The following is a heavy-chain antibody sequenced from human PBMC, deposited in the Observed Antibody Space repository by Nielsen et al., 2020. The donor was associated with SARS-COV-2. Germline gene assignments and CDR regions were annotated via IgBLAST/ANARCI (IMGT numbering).Heavy chain of an antibody. Sequence: GGSLRLSCAVSGLAFDDYAFHWVRQAPGKSLEWVSLISWDGGSSNYADSVKGRFTISRDNSKNSLYLQMNSLRAEDTALYFCAKDFHGSVADFFGNWGQGTLVTVSS. D-gene: IGHD2-2*03. CDR3: AKDFHGSVADFFGN. CDR1: GLAFDDYA. CDR2: ISWDGGSS. J-gene: IGHJ4*02. V-gene: IGHV3-43D*03.